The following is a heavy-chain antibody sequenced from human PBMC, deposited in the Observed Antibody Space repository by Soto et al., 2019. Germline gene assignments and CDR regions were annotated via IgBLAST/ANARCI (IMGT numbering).Heavy chain of an antibody. CDR1: GDSISRGGYY. CDR3: ARETSGYFEY. Sequence: QVQLQESGPGLVKPSQTLSLTCTVSGDSISRGGYYWSWIRQHPGKGPEWIGYIYSSGTTFYNPSLKSRVTISVDTSKNQFSLELSSVTAADTAVYYCARETSGYFEYWGQGTLVTLSA. CDR2: IYSSGTT. J-gene: IGHJ4*02. D-gene: IGHD1-26*01. V-gene: IGHV4-31*03.